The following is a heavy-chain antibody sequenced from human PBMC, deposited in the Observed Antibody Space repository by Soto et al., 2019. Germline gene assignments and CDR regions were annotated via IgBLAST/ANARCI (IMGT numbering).Heavy chain of an antibody. D-gene: IGHD5-12*01. CDR2: INHSGST. V-gene: IGHV4-34*01. CDR3: ARGLYHSGPRPPYFDY. CDR1: GGSFSGYY. Sequence: QVQLQQWGAGLLKPSETLSLTCAVYGGSFSGYYCSWIRQPPRKGLEWIGEINHSGSTNYNPSLTRRVTISVDTSKNQSSLKLSSVPAADTAVYYCARGLYHSGPRPPYFDYWGQGTLVTVSS. J-gene: IGHJ4*02.